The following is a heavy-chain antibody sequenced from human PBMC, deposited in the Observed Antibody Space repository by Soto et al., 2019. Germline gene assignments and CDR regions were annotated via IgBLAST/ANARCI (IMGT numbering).Heavy chain of an antibody. V-gene: IGHV3-7*04. J-gene: IGHJ3*01. D-gene: IGHD2-8*01. CDR1: GFTFRTYW. CDR3: SRDGLYCTYANCRGDAYDV. Sequence: EVQLVGSGGGLVQPGGSLRLSCVASGFTFRTYWMTWVRQAPGKGREWVANIKQDGSEKYYVDSVRGRFAISRDNAKFPLDPQMNSLRVKDTAVYYCSRDGLYCTYANCRGDAYDVWDQGTRVTVSS. CDR2: IKQDGSEK.